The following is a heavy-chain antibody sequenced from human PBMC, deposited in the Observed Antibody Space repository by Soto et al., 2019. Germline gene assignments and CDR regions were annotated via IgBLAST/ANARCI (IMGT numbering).Heavy chain of an antibody. CDR1: SDSISSYY. J-gene: IGHJ4*02. D-gene: IGHD6-13*01. V-gene: IGHV4-59*01. Sequence: SGTLSLTCTVSSDSISSYYWSWIRQPPGKRLEWIGDISYSGSTDYNPSLKSRVTISGDTSKNQFSLKVSSVTAADTAVYYCARGTSWQLPFDYWGQGTLVTVSS. CDR3: ARGTSWQLPFDY. CDR2: ISYSGST.